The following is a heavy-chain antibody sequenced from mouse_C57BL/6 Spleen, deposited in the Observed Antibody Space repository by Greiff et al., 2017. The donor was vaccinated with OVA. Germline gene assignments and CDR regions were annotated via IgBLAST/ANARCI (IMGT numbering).Heavy chain of an antibody. CDR3: TGPYAYAMDY. D-gene: IGHD1-1*01. CDR2: IRLKSDNYAT. V-gene: IGHV6-3*01. J-gene: IGHJ4*01. CDR1: GFTFSNYW. Sequence: DVKLVESGGGLVQPGGSMKLSCVASGFTFSNYWMNWVRQSPEKGLEWVAQIRLKSDNYATHYAVSVKGRFTISRDDSKSSVYLQMNYVRAEDTVIYYCTGPYAYAMDYWGQGTSVTVSS.